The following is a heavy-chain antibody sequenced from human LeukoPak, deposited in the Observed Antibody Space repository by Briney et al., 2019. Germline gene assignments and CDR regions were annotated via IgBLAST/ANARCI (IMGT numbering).Heavy chain of an antibody. CDR2: ISYDGSNK. CDR3: AKVFRSGSYLSD. J-gene: IGHJ4*02. D-gene: IGHD1-26*01. V-gene: IGHV3-30*18. Sequence: GRSLRLSCAASGLTFSSYGMHWVRQAPGKGLEWVAVISYDGSNKYYADSVKGRFTISRDNSKNTLYLQMNSLRAEDTAVYYCAKVFRSGSYLSDWGQGTLVTVSS. CDR1: GLTFSSYG.